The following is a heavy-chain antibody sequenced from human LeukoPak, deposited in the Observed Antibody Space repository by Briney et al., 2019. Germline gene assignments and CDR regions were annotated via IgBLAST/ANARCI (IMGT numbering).Heavy chain of an antibody. Sequence: SETLSLTCTVSGGSINSSSYSWGWIRQPPGQGLEWIGTIYYSGSTYYHPSLKSRVIISVDTSKIQFALKLSAVSAADTAVYYCARRWWSDISYFDYWGQGTLVTVSS. J-gene: IGHJ4*02. CDR2: IYYSGST. CDR3: ARRWWSDISYFDY. CDR1: GGSINSSSYS. D-gene: IGHD2-15*01. V-gene: IGHV4-39*01.